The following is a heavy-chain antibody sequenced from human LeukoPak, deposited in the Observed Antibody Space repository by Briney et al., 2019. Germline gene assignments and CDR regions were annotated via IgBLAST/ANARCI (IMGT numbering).Heavy chain of an antibody. CDR3: ARDRGIAVAGRGIDY. J-gene: IGHJ4*02. V-gene: IGHV3-7*01. CDR1: GFTFSSYA. CDR2: IKQDGSEK. D-gene: IGHD6-19*01. Sequence: PGGSLRLSCAASGFTFSSYAMHWVRQAPGKGLEWVANIKQDGSEKYYVDSVKGRLTISRDNAKNSLYLQMNSLRAEDTAVYYCARDRGIAVAGRGIDYWGQGTLVTVSS.